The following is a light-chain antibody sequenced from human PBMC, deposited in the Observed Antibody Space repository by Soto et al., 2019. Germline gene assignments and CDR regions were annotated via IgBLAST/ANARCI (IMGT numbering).Light chain of an antibody. Sequence: HSALTQPPSASGSPGQSVTISCTGTSSDIGGYNYVSWYQQHPGKAPKLMIYEVSKRPSGVPDRFSGSESGNTASLTVSGLQAEDEADYYCSSYAGSNNYDFGSGTKVTVL. J-gene: IGLJ1*01. V-gene: IGLV2-8*01. CDR2: EVS. CDR3: SSYAGSNNYD. CDR1: SSDIGGYNY.